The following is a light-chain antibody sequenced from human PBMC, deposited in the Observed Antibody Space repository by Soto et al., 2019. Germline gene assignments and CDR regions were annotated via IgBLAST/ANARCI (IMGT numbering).Light chain of an antibody. V-gene: IGKV1-39*01. CDR3: QQYDHPPYT. CDR2: AAS. CDR1: QSISTY. Sequence: DIQMTQSPSSLSASVGDRVTITCRASQSISTYLHWYRQKPGKAPKLLIFAASTLHSGVPSRFSGSGSGTDFSLTVDSLQPEDTATYYCQQYDHPPYTFGQGTKLEIK. J-gene: IGKJ2*01.